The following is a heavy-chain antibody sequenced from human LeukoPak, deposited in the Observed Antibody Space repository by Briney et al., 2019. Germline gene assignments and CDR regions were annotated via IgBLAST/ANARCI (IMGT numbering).Heavy chain of an antibody. D-gene: IGHD3-22*01. J-gene: IGHJ4*02. Sequence: PGGSLRLSCAASGFTFSSSAMSWVRPAPGKGLEWVSAIRGSGGSTYYADSVKGRFTIPRDNSKNTLYLQMNSLRAEDTAVYYCAKNGGDDSSGYYIYYFDYWGQGTLVTVSS. CDR3: AKNGGDDSSGYYIYYFDY. CDR1: GFTFSSSA. V-gene: IGHV3-23*01. CDR2: IRGSGGST.